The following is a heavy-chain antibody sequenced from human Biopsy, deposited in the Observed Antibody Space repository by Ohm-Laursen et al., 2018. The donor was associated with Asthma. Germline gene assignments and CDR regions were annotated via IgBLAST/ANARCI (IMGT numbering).Heavy chain of an antibody. CDR1: GYTFNSVG. J-gene: IGHJ6*02. Sequence: ASVKVSCKTSGYTFNSVGITWVRQAPGQGLEWMGWISVYNGNTKVAQKLQDRVTMITDTSTSTAYMELRSLRSDDTAVYFCARAVDYSHYYGINVWGQGTTVTVS. CDR3: ARAVDYSHYYGINV. CDR2: ISVYNGNT. D-gene: IGHD3-10*01. V-gene: IGHV1-18*01.